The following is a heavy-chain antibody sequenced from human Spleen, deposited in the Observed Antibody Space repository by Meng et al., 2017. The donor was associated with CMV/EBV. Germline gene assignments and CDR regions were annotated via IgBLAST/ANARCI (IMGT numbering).Heavy chain of an antibody. CDR2: IGSAGDR. CDR3: ARQWDYGYNSLDY. CDR1: GFSFSSHD. D-gene: IGHD3-16*01. V-gene: IGHV3-13*01. J-gene: IGHJ4*02. Sequence: CTGSGFSFSSHDMHWVRQKPGKGLEWVSSIGSAGDRYYAGSVKGRFTISRENAKNSFSLQMNSLRVGDTAVYYCARQWDYGYNSLDYWGQGTLVTVSS.